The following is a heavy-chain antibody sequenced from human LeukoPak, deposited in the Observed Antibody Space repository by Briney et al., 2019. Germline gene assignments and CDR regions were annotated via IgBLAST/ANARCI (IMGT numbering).Heavy chain of an antibody. CDR1: GFTFSSYW. D-gene: IGHD5-18*01. Sequence: GGSLRLSCAASGFTFSSYWMHWVHQAPGKGLEWVSGIGGGGGGAFYADSVKGRFTISRDNSKNTLYLQMNSLRAEDTAVYYCAKDPRTVGIQLWSTWGQGALVTVSS. CDR2: IGGGGGGA. CDR3: AKDPRTVGIQLWST. J-gene: IGHJ4*02. V-gene: IGHV3-23*01.